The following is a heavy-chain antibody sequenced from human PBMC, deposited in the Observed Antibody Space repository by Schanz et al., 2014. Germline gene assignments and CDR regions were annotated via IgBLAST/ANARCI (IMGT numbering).Heavy chain of an antibody. D-gene: IGHD5-12*01. V-gene: IGHV3-30*02. CDR2: LWHDGSKK. CDR3: ERDGDGYGPDLDY. CDR1: GFTFSSYG. J-gene: IGHJ4*02. Sequence: VQLVESGGGLVQPGGSLRLSCAASGFTFSSYGMHWVRQAPGKGLEWVAILWHDGSKKYYADSVKGRFTVSRDKSKNTFYLQLNSLRAEDTDVYYCERDGDGYGPDLDYWGQGTLVNVSS.